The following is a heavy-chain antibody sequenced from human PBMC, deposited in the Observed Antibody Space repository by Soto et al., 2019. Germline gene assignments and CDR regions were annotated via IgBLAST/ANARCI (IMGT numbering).Heavy chain of an antibody. D-gene: IGHD6-25*01. CDR3: ARGEVLITAGNDWFDP. V-gene: IGHV1-18*04. J-gene: IGHJ5*02. CDR1: GYTSTSYG. CDR2: ISAYNGDT. Sequence: QVQLVQSGAEVKKPGASVKVSCKASGYTSTSYGISWVRQAPGQGLEWMGWISAYNGDTKYAQKLQGRVTMTTDTTTRTAYMGRRSLRSDDTAVYYCARGEVLITAGNDWFDPWGQGTLVTVSS.